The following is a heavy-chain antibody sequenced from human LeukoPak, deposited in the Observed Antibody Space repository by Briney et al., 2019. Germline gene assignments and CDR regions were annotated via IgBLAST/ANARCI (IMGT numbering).Heavy chain of an antibody. CDR3: ARESNYDY. CDR2: IYSGGST. V-gene: IGHV3-66*02. Sequence: GGSLRLSCAVSGVTVSSSYMSWVRQAPGKGLEWVSVIYSGGSTYYADSVKGRFTIARDDSKNTLYLQMNSLRAEDTAVYYCARESNYDYWGQGTLVTVSS. J-gene: IGHJ4*02. CDR1: GVTVSSSY.